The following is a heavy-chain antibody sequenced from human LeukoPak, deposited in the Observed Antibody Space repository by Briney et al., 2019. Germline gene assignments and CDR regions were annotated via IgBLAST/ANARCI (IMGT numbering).Heavy chain of an antibody. J-gene: IGHJ4*02. CDR3: IAAPGPKWYFHY. D-gene: IGHD6-13*01. V-gene: IGHV3-23*01. CDR1: GFPFTNYA. CDR2: IETNGVKT. Sequence: PWESLRLSCAASGFPFTNYAMSWVRHAQGQGQEWVSSIETNGVKTSYADSVNGRFTISRDTYENTLSLQMNILRVEDTAVYYCIAAPGPKWYFHYWGQGALVTVSS.